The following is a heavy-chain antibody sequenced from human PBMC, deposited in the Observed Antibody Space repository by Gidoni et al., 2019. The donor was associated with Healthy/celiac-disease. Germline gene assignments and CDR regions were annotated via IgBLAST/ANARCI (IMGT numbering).Heavy chain of an antibody. V-gene: IGHV3-33*01. CDR3: ARDGITGTPGYMDV. Sequence: QVQLVESGGGVVEPGRYVRLSCAASGFTFSSYGMHWVRQAPGKGLEWVAVIWYDGSNKYYADSVKGRFTISRDNSKNTLYLQMNSLRAEDTAVYYCARDGITGTPGYMDVWGKGTTVTVSS. CDR1: GFTFSSYG. D-gene: IGHD1-20*01. CDR2: IWYDGSNK. J-gene: IGHJ6*03.